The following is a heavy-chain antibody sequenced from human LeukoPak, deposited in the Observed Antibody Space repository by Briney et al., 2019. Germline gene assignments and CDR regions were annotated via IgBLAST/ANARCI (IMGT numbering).Heavy chain of an antibody. V-gene: IGHV3-30*18. D-gene: IGHD6-19*01. CDR2: ISHEGSIK. Sequence: GGSLRLSCGASGFIFSSYGMHWVRQAPGKGLEWVAVISHEGSIKYYADSVKGRFTISRDNSKNTLFLQMNSLRAEDTALYYCAKAPARIEVAGRYYFYGMDVWGQGTTVIVSS. J-gene: IGHJ6*02. CDR3: AKAPARIEVAGRYYFYGMDV. CDR1: GFIFSSYG.